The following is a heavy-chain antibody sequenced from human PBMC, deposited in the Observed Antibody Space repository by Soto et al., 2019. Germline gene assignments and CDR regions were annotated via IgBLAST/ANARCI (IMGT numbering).Heavy chain of an antibody. V-gene: IGHV3-48*02. CDR2: ISSSSSTI. Sequence: GGSLRLSCAASGFTFSSYSMNWVRQAPGKGLEWVSYISSSSSTIYYADSVKGRFTISRDNAKNSLYLQMNSLRDEDTAVYYCGIWPHSQQGLVRHVFDIWAQGKMVPVSS. CDR1: GFTFSSYS. J-gene: IGHJ3*02. D-gene: IGHD6-19*01. CDR3: GIWPHSQQGLVRHVFDI.